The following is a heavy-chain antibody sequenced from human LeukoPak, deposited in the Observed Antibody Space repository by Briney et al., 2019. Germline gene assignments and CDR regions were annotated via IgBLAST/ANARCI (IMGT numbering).Heavy chain of an antibody. J-gene: IGHJ4*02. CDR3: ARAPPGSGATS. V-gene: IGHV1-2*02. CDR2: IDTFSGRT. CDR1: GYIFFVYY. Sequence: ASVRVSCKASGYIFFVYYVHWVRRAPGQGLEWMGYIDTFSGRTNYAQKLQGRITLTRDTSISTAYMELSRLRSDDTAVYYCARAPPGSGATSWGQGTLVTVSS. D-gene: IGHD5-12*01.